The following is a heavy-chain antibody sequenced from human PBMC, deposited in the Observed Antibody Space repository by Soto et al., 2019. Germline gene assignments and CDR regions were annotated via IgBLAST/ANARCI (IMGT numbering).Heavy chain of an antibody. D-gene: IGHD2-15*01. CDR1: GGSISSYY. CDR3: AISYSRYCSGGSCYSYYYYYMDV. Sequence: PSETLSLTCTVSGGSISSYYWSWIRQPPGKGLEWIGYIYYSGSTNYNPSLKSRVTISVDTSKNQFSLKLISVTAADTAVYYCAISYSRYCSGGSCYSYYYYYMDVWGKGTTVTVSS. V-gene: IGHV4-59*01. J-gene: IGHJ6*03. CDR2: IYYSGST.